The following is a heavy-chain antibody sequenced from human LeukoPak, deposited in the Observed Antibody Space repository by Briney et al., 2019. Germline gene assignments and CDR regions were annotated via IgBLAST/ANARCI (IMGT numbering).Heavy chain of an antibody. Sequence: GESLKISCKASGYTFTSHWIGWVRQMPGKGLEWMGIIYPGDSDTRYSPSFQGQVTISADRSISTAYLHWSSLKASDTAMYYCARYTGTYYFDYWGQGTLVTVSS. D-gene: IGHD1-26*01. CDR2: IYPGDSDT. CDR3: ARYTGTYYFDY. J-gene: IGHJ4*02. V-gene: IGHV5-51*01. CDR1: GYTFTSHW.